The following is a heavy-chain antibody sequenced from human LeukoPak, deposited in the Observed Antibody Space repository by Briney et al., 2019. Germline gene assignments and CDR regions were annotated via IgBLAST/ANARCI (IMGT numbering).Heavy chain of an antibody. V-gene: IGHV4-34*01. D-gene: IGHD3-9*01. J-gene: IGHJ4*02. Sequence: SETLSLTCAVYGGSFSGYYWSWIRQPPGKGLEWLGEINHSGSTNYNPSLKSRVTISVDTSKNQFSLKLSSVSAADTAVYYCARAQRVLRYFDWLLYNDYWGQGTLVTVSS. CDR2: INHSGST. CDR3: ARAQRVLRYFDWLLYNDY. CDR1: GGSFSGYY.